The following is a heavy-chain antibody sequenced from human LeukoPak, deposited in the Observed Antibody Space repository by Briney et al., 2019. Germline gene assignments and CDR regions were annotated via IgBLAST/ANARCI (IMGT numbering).Heavy chain of an antibody. CDR2: IKQDGSEK. D-gene: IGHD4-17*01. CDR3: ARGGGDYERNGMDV. V-gene: IGHV3-7*01. J-gene: IGHJ6*02. CDR1: GFTFSSYW. Sequence: GGSLGLSCAASGFTFSSYWMSWVRQAPGEGLEWVANIKQDGSEKYYVDSVKGRFTISRDNAKNSLYLQMNSLRAEDTAVYYCARGGGDYERNGMDVWGQGTTVTVSS.